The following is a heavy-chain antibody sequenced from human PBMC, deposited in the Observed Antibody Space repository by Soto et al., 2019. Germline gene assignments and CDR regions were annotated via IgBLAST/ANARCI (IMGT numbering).Heavy chain of an antibody. V-gene: IGHV6-1*01. Sequence: SQALSLTCAISGDSVSSNTASWNWIRQSPSRGIEWLGRTYFRSKWYNDYAVPVKSRIIINPDTSNNQFSLQLNSVTPEDTAVYFCAKGDNLGPKTGYAFDPWGQGIMVTVSS. CDR1: GDSVSSNTAS. CDR3: AKGDNLGPKTGYAFDP. J-gene: IGHJ5*02. D-gene: IGHD5-12*01. CDR2: TYFRSKWYN.